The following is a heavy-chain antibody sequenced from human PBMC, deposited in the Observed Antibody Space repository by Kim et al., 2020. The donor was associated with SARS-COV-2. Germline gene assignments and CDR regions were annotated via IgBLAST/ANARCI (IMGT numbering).Heavy chain of an antibody. Sequence: ASVKVSCKTSGYMFSDYYMHWVRQAPGQGLEWMGRINPNSGGTNYAQKFQGRVTMTRDTSITTVYMDLSGLTSDDTAVYYCAKNWNDGFDFWGQGTLVT. D-gene: IGHD1-1*01. CDR1: GYMFSDYY. V-gene: IGHV1-2*06. CDR2: INPNSGGT. J-gene: IGHJ4*02. CDR3: AKNWNDGFDF.